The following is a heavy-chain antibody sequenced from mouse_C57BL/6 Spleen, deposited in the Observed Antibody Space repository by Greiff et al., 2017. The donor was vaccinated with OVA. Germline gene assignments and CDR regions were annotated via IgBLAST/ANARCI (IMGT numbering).Heavy chain of an antibody. V-gene: IGHV5-16*01. Sequence: EVKLMESEGGLVQPGSSMKLSCTASGFTFSDYYMAWVRQVPEKGLEWVANINYDGSSTYYLDSLKSRFIISRDNAKNILYLQMSSLKSEDTATYYCARGGPTGLDYWGQGTTLTVSS. CDR1: GFTFSDYY. CDR2: INYDGSST. D-gene: IGHD4-1*02. CDR3: ARGGPTGLDY. J-gene: IGHJ2*01.